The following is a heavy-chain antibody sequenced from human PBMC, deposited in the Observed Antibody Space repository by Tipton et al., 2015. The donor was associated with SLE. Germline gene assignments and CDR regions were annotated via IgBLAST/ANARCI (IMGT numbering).Heavy chain of an antibody. CDR2: VYDSGNT. V-gene: IGHV4-39*07. J-gene: IGHJ4*02. Sequence: TLSLTCFVSGDSITSDIYYWGWISQPPGKGLEWIGSVYDSGNTYYNPFLRSRVTISADTSKNQFSLKLTSVTAADTAVYYCARDPKYWGQGTLVIVSS. CDR3: ARDPKY. CDR1: GDSITSDIYY.